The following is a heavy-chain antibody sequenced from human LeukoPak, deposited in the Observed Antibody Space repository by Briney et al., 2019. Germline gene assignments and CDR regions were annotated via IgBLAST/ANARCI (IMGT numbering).Heavy chain of an antibody. D-gene: IGHD2-2*01. V-gene: IGHV1-2*02. CDR1: GYIFTGYF. Sequence: GASVKVSCKASGYIFTGYFIRWVRQAPGQGLEWLGWINPNSGGTNYAQKFQGRVTMTRDTSISTAYMELSRLRSDDTAVYYCARDVGEYCSSTSCYASDYWGQETLVTVSS. CDR2: INPNSGGT. J-gene: IGHJ4*02. CDR3: ARDVGEYCSSTSCYASDY.